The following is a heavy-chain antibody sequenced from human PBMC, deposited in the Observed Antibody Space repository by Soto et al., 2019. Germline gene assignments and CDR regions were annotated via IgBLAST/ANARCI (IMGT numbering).Heavy chain of an antibody. CDR3: ARLLVPSADNWFHP. J-gene: IGHJ5*02. Sequence: SETLSLTCTVSGGSISSSSFYWRWVRQPPGKGLEWIGSIYYSGSTYYNPSLKSRITISVDTSKNQFSLKLSSVTAADTAVYYCARLLVPSADNWFHPWGQGTLVTVS. CDR1: GGSISSSSFY. V-gene: IGHV4-39*01. CDR2: IYYSGST. D-gene: IGHD2-2*01.